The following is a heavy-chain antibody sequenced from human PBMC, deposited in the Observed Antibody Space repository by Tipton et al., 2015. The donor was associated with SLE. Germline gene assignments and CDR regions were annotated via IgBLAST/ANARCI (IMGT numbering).Heavy chain of an antibody. J-gene: IGHJ5*02. V-gene: IGHV4-59*13. CDR3: ATSGYDSLSWFDP. D-gene: IGHD5-12*01. CDR2: VHSSGST. CDR1: GGSISSYY. Sequence: TLSLTCTVSGGSISSYYWSWIRQPPGKRLEWIGHVHSSGSTHYNPSLNSRVTISLDTSNNQFSLRLTSVTAADTAVYYCATSGYDSLSWFDPWGQGTPVTVSS.